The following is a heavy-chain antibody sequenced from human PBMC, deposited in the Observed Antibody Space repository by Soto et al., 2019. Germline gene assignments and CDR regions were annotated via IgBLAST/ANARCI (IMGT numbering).Heavy chain of an antibody. V-gene: IGHV1-18*01. CDR1: GYTFTSYG. CDR2: ISAYNGNT. CDR3: ARASGSYLEVDY. Sequence: QVQLVQSGAEVKKPGASVKVSCKASGYTFTSYGISWVRQAPGQGLEWMGWISAYNGNTNYAQKLQGRVTMTTDTTTSTGYMEMRSLRSDDTAVYYCARASGSYLEVDYWGQGTLVTVSS. D-gene: IGHD1-26*01. J-gene: IGHJ4*02.